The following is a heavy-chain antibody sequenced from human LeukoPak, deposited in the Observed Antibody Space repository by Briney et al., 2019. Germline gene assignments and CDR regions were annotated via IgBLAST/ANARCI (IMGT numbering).Heavy chain of an antibody. J-gene: IGHJ5*02. CDR2: INPNSGGT. CDR3: ARDIVVVVAATGWFDP. D-gene: IGHD2-15*01. CDR1: GYTFTGYY. Sequence: ASVKVSCKASGYTFTGYYMHWVRQAPGQGLEWMRWINPNSGGTNYAQKFQGRVTMTRDTSISTAYMELSRLRSDDTAVYYCARDIVVVVAATGWFDPWGQGTLVTVSS. V-gene: IGHV1-2*02.